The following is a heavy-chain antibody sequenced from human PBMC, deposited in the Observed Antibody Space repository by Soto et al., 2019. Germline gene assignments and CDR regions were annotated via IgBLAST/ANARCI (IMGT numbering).Heavy chain of an antibody. J-gene: IGHJ6*02. CDR1: GFTFSRNT. Sequence: EVQLVESGGGLVKPGGALRLSCVTSGFTFSRNTMNWFRQSPGKGLEWVASITSSGSYVYYADSVKGRFSASRDNANNSLSLQMNSLRPDDTAVYFCVKDEGIEAMDVWGQGTTVSVSS. CDR2: ITSSGSYV. V-gene: IGHV3-21*01. D-gene: IGHD3-3*02. CDR3: VKDEGIEAMDV.